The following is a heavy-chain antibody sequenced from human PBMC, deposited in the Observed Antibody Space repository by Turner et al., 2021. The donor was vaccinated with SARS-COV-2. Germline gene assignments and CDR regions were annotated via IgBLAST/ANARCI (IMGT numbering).Heavy chain of an antibody. CDR1: GFTFRSYG. D-gene: IGHD6-13*01. Sequence: VQLVESGGGVFQPGRPLRLPCSASGFTFRSYGMPWVRQAPGKGREWVAVISYDGSNKYYADSVKGRFTISRDNSKKTLYLQMNSLRAEDTAVYYCAKDMEQLVPLFDYWGQGTLVTVSS. J-gene: IGHJ4*02. CDR2: ISYDGSNK. V-gene: IGHV3-30*18. CDR3: AKDMEQLVPLFDY.